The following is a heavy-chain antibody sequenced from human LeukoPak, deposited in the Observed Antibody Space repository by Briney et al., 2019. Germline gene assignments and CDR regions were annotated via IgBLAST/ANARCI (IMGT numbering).Heavy chain of an antibody. CDR1: GFTFSNAW. J-gene: IGHJ4*02. Sequence: GRSLRLSCAASGFTFSNAWMSWVRQAPGKGLEWIGRIKRKSDGGTTDYAAPVKGRFSISRDDSKNTLYLQINSLKAEDTAVYESATENYGDHVYCRWGQVTLVTVSS. CDR2: IKRKSDGGTT. V-gene: IGHV3-15*01. CDR3: ATENYGDHVYCR. D-gene: IGHD4-17*01.